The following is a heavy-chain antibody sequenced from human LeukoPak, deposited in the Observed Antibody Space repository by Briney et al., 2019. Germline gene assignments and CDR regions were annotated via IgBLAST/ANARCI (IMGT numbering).Heavy chain of an antibody. J-gene: IGHJ4*02. V-gene: IGHV3-20*04. CDR1: GFTFDDYG. D-gene: IGHD5-24*01. CDR3: ARDGGDGYSPFDY. CDR2: INWNGGST. Sequence: PGGSLRLSCTASGFTFDDYGMSWVRQAPGEGLEWVSGINWNGGSTGYADSVKGRFTTSRDNAKNSLYLQMNSLRAEDTALYYCARDGGDGYSPFDYWGQGTLVTVSS.